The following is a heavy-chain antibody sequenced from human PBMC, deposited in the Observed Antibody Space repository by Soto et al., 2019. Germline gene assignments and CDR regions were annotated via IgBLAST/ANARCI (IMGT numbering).Heavy chain of an antibody. J-gene: IGHJ4*02. V-gene: IGHV4-30-4*01. Sequence: QVQLQESGPGLVKPSQSLSLTCTVSGGSITSDDYYWSWIRQPPGRGLEWIGYIFYSGSTHYNPSLKSRFIISLDTSKKQVSLKLSSVTAADTVVYYCASANCGGDCSYRHDRYYFESWGQGTLVTVSS. CDR3: ASANCGGDCSYRHDRYYFES. CDR2: IFYSGST. D-gene: IGHD2-21*02. CDR1: GGSITSDDYY.